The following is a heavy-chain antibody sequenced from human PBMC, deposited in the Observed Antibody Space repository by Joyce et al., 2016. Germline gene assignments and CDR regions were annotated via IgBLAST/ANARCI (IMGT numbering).Heavy chain of an antibody. CDR3: ARVTPPLLTVNDTTRFYFDL. D-gene: IGHD4-17*01. J-gene: IGHJ2*01. Sequence: QEQLVQSGAEVKKPGASVKVSCEASGYTFTNFYIHWVRQAPGQGLEWMGIIKPTTTNTSYAQKFQDRVTLTRDTSTSTVYLELTSLRSDDTAVYYCARVTPPLLTVNDTTRFYFDLWGRGSLVTVSS. V-gene: IGHV1-46*01. CDR1: GYTFTNFY. CDR2: IKPTTTNT.